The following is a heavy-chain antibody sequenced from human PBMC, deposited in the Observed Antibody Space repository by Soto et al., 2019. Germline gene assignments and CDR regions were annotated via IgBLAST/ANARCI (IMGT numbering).Heavy chain of an antibody. CDR2: IYYSGST. D-gene: IGHD5-18*01. CDR1: GGSISSYY. CDR3: ARGGNSYGYEKTFDY. Sequence: PSETLSLTCTVSGGSISSYYWSWIRQPPGKGLEWIGYIYYSGSTNYSPSLKSRVTISVDTSKNQFSLKLSSVTAADTAVYYCARGGNSYGYEKTFDYWGQGTLVTVSS. J-gene: IGHJ4*02. V-gene: IGHV4-59*01.